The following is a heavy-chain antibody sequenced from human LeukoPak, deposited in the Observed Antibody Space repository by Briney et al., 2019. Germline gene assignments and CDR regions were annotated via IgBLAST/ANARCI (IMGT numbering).Heavy chain of an antibody. CDR3: ARTPCGSTSCYPGRDWFDP. J-gene: IGHJ5*02. D-gene: IGHD2-2*01. Sequence: ASVKVSCTASGYTFTSYGISWVRQAPGQGLAWMGWISAYNGNTNYAQKLQGRVTMTADTSTSTAYMELRSLRSDDTAVYYCARTPCGSTSCYPGRDWFDPWGQGTLVTVSS. V-gene: IGHV1-18*01. CDR1: GYTFTSYG. CDR2: ISAYNGNT.